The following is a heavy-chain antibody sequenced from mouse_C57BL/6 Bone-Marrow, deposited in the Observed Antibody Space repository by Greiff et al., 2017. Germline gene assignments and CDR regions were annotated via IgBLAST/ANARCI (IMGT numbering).Heavy chain of an antibody. CDR3: TRGTGTLGYFDV. CDR1: GFTFSSYA. CDR2: ISSGGDYI. Sequence: EVQRVESGEGLVKPGGSLKLSCAASGFTFSSYAMSWVRQTPEKRLEWVAYISSGGDYIYYADTVKGRFTISSDNARNTLYLQMSSLKSEDTAMYYCTRGTGTLGYFDVWGTGTTVTVSS. J-gene: IGHJ1*03. V-gene: IGHV5-9-1*02. D-gene: IGHD4-1*01.